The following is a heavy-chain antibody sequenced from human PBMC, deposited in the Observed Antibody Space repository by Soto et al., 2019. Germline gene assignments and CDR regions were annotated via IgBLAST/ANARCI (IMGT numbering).Heavy chain of an antibody. D-gene: IGHD3-16*01. CDR3: SRSPAVGVRGAY. CDR2: ITVGSSHI. Sequence: EVQLVESGGGLVKPGGSLRLSCTGSGFPFSAYNINWVRQAPGKGLEWVSSITVGSSHIYQPNSMKGRFTISRDDAKNSVYLQIDSLRDEDTALYYCSRSPAVGVRGAYWGQGTLVTVSS. V-gene: IGHV3-21*01. J-gene: IGHJ4*02. CDR1: GFPFSAYN.